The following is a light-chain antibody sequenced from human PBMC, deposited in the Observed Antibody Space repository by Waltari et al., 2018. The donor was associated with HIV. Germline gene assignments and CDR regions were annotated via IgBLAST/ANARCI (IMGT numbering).Light chain of an antibody. J-gene: IGKJ5*01. CDR2: LGS. V-gene: IGKV2-28*01. CDR1: QSLLHSSGYNF. Sequence: IVMTQSPLSMPVTPGEPASLSCRSSQSLLHSSGYNFWAWYLQKPGQSPQLLIYLGSNRASGVPDRFSGSGSGTDFTLKISRVEAEDVGIYYCMQALQTPITFGQGTRLEIK. CDR3: MQALQTPIT.